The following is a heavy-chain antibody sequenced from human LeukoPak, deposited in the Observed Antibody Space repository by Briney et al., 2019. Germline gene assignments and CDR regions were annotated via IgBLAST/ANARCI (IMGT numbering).Heavy chain of an antibody. J-gene: IGHJ4*02. CDR1: GYTFTSYA. CDR2: INAGNGNT. CDR3: ASILAYCGGDCYQVDY. V-gene: IGHV1-3*01. Sequence: GASVKVSCKASGYTFTSYAMHWVRQAPGQRLEWMGWINAGNGNTKYSQKFQGRVTITADESTSTAYMELSSLRSEDTAVYYCASILAYCGGDCYQVDYWGQGTLVTVSS. D-gene: IGHD2-21*02.